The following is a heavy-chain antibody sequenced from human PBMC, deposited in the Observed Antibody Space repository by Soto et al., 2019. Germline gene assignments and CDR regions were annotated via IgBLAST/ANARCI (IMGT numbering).Heavy chain of an antibody. CDR2: INPKSGGT. CDR3: ARGHSTDCSNGVCSLFYNHEMDV. Sequence: ASVKVSCKASGYSFTEYHIHWVRQAPGQGLEWLGRINPKSGGTSTAQKFQGWVTMTRDRSISTVYMELTRLRSDDTAVYFCARGHSTDCSNGVCSLFYNHEMDVWGQGTTVTVSS. J-gene: IGHJ6*02. CDR1: GYSFTEYH. D-gene: IGHD2-8*01. V-gene: IGHV1-2*04.